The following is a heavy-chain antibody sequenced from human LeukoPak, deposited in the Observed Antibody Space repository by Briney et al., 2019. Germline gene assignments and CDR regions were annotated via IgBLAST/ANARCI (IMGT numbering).Heavy chain of an antibody. V-gene: IGHV7-4-1*02. Sequence: ASVKVSCKASGYTFTNYALNWVRQAPGQGLEWMGWINTNTGNPTYAQGFTGRFVFSLDTSVSTAYLQISSLKADDAAVYYCARDPSSSSLWGQGTMVTVSS. CDR2: INTNTGNP. CDR1: GYTFTNYA. J-gene: IGHJ3*01. CDR3: ARDPSSSSL. D-gene: IGHD6-13*01.